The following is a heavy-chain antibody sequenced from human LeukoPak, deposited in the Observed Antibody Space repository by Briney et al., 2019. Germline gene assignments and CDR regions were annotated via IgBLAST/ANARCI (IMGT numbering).Heavy chain of an antibody. CDR2: IIPIFGTA. D-gene: IGHD4/OR15-4a*01. V-gene: IGHV1-69*13. J-gene: IGHJ4*02. Sequence: ASVKVSCKASGGTFSSYAISWVRQAPRQGLEWMGGIIPIFGTANYAQKFQGRVTITADESTSTAYMELSSLRSEDTAVYYCARDKGADAAGPFDYWGQGTLVTVSS. CDR1: GGTFSSYA. CDR3: ARDKGADAAGPFDY.